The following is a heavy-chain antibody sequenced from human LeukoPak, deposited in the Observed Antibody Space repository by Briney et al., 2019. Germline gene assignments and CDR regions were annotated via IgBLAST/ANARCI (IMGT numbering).Heavy chain of an antibody. CDR3: ARRDSSGWYVGSDY. Sequence: ASVKVSCKASGYTFTSYGIGWARQAPGQGLEWMGWISAYNGNTNYAQKLQSRVTMTTDTSTSTAYMELRSLRSDDTAVYYCARRDSSGWYVGSDYWGQGTLVTVSS. CDR2: ISAYNGNT. D-gene: IGHD6-19*01. V-gene: IGHV1-18*01. J-gene: IGHJ4*02. CDR1: GYTFTSYG.